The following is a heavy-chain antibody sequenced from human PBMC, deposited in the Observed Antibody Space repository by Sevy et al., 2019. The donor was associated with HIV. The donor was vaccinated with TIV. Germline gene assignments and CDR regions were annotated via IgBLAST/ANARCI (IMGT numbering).Heavy chain of an antibody. CDR2: IIAVFGTT. Sequence: ASVKVPCKASGGIFRSNAISWVRQAPGQGLEWMGGIIAVFGTTNYAQKFQGRVTVSADESRSTAYMELSSLRSEDTAMCYCARDKYYYVSGSFDYWGQGTQVTVSS. CDR1: GGIFRSNA. V-gene: IGHV1-69*13. J-gene: IGHJ4*01. D-gene: IGHD3-10*01. CDR3: ARDKYYYVSGSFDY.